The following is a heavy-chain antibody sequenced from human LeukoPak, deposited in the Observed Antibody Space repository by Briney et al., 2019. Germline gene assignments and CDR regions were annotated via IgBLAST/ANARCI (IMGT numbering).Heavy chain of an antibody. CDR2: IDQYGRAK. CDR1: GFTFSNYW. Sequence: GGSLRLSCAASGFTFSNYWMSWVRQAPGKGLEWVASIDQYGRAKYYVDSVRGRFTFSRDNTKNSLHLQINSLRAEDTAVYYCARADSYGSILDYWGQGTRVIDSS. CDR3: ARADSYGSILDY. V-gene: IGHV3-7*04. D-gene: IGHD5-18*01. J-gene: IGHJ4*02.